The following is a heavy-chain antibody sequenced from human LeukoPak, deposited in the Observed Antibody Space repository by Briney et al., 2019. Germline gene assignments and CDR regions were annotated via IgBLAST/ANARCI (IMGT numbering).Heavy chain of an antibody. CDR2: ISRSSSTI. D-gene: IGHD6-19*01. J-gene: IGHJ4*02. CDR3: ARIYNNGWSRNFDF. V-gene: IGHV3-48*04. Sequence: PGGSLRLSCAASGFTFSNYDMKWVRQAPGKGLEWVSYISRSSSTIYYADSVRGRFTISRDNAKNSLYLQMNSLKTDDTAVYYCARIYNNGWSRNFDFWGQGTVVTVSS. CDR1: GFTFSNYD.